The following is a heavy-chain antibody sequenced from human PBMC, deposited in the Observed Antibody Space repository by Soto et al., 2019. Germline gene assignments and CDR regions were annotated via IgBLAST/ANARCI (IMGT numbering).Heavy chain of an antibody. Sequence: SETLSLTCTVSGVSISSGDFYWSWIRQPPGKGLEWIGYIYHTGSSQYHPSLRGRVAFSMDTSKNQFSLGLRSVTAADTAMYYCARDVLHTTVDYYFDYWGQGNMVTVSS. V-gene: IGHV4-30-4*01. CDR2: IYHTGSS. J-gene: IGHJ4*02. CDR1: GVSISSGDFY. D-gene: IGHD4-17*01. CDR3: ARDVLHTTVDYYFDY.